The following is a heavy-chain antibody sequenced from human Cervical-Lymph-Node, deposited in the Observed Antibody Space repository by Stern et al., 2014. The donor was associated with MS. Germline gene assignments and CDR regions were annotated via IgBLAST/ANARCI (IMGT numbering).Heavy chain of an antibody. D-gene: IGHD3-3*01. CDR1: GYIFTDYY. CDR2: INPNSGGT. J-gene: IGHJ4*01. V-gene: IGHV1-2*06. Sequence: VQLVESGAEARAPGASMKVSCKASGYIFTDYYLHWGRQAPGQGLEWLGRINPNSGGTNYAQNFQGMVTMTRDTSISTAYMELRWLGSADTAVYYCARGSGTAYDLRGDYWGQGTLVTVSS. CDR3: ARGSGTAYDLRGDY.